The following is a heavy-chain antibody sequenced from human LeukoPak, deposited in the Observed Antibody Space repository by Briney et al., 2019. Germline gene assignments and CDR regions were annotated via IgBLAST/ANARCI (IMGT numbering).Heavy chain of an antibody. J-gene: IGHJ4*02. CDR1: GFTYVNHA. V-gene: IGHV3-23*01. D-gene: IGHD2-15*01. CDR3: AKQLGYCSDGSCYFPY. Sequence: GGSLRLSCAASGFTYVNHAMSWVRRAPGKGLDWVSGISGSGDRTHYADSVKGRFTISRDNSKNTMYLQMNSLRAEDTAVYYCAKQLGYCSDGSCYFPYWGQGTLVTVSS. CDR2: ISGSGDRT.